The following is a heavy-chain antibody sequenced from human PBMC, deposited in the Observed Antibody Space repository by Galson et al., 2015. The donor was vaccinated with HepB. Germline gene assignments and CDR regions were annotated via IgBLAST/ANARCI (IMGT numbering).Heavy chain of an antibody. CDR3: AKDGTGHKPSYIYYYYYYYMGV. J-gene: IGHJ6*03. CDR2: ISYDGSNK. D-gene: IGHD1-14*01. V-gene: IGHV3-30*18. Sequence: SLRLSCAASGFTFSSYGMHWVRQAPGKGLEWVAVISYDGSNKYYADSVKGRFTISRDNSKNTLYLQMNSLRAEDTAVYYCAKDGTGHKPSYIYYYYYYYMGVWGKGTTVTVSS. CDR1: GFTFSSYG.